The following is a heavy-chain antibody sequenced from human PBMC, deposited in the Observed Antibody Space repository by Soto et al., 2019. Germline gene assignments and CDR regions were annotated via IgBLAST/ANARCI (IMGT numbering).Heavy chain of an antibody. CDR1: GCSFSVYY. CDR3: ARGRIHLWLGSAFAI. CDR2: INQSGST. J-gene: IGHJ3*02. V-gene: IGHV4-34*01. D-gene: IGHD5-18*01. Sequence: QVQLKQWGAGLLKPSDTLSLTCAVYGCSFSVYYWSWIRQPPGKGLAWLWEINQSGSTNYNPSLKGRVPDSVVTPRNPFSLKLSSVTAAVTAVDYCARGRIHLWLGSAFAIWCQETMVTVSS.